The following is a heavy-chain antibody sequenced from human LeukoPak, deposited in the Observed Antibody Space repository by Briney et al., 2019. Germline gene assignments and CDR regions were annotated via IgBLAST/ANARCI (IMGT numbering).Heavy chain of an antibody. D-gene: IGHD3-22*01. CDR3: AREGQAYYYDSSGYFDY. Sequence: SVKVSCKASGGTFSSYAISWVRQAPGQGLEWMGGIIPIFGTANYAQKFQGRVTITADESTSTAYMELSSLRSEDTAVCYCAREGQAYYYDSSGYFDYWGQGTLVTVSS. CDR1: GGTFSSYA. J-gene: IGHJ4*02. V-gene: IGHV1-69*13. CDR2: IIPIFGTA.